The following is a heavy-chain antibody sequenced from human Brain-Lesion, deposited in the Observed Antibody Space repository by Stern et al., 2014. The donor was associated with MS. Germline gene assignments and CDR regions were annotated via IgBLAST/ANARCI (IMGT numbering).Heavy chain of an antibody. CDR2: IYYSGKT. CDR1: GGSVSSTSYA. CDR3: AGEEDIRYCSGGSCTGNWFDP. D-gene: IGHD2-15*01. V-gene: IGHV4-39*02. Sequence: MQLVESGPGLVKPSETLSLTCTVAGGSVSSTSYAWAWIRQPPGKGLEWIGTIYYSGKTYYSPSLKSRLTISLETSKNHFPLQLRSVTAADTAVYYCAGEEDIRYCSGGSCTGNWFDPWGQGTLVTVSS. J-gene: IGHJ5*02.